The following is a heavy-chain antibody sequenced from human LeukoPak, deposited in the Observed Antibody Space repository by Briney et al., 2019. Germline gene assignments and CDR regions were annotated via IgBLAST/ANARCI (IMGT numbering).Heavy chain of an antibody. J-gene: IGHJ4*02. V-gene: IGHV4-59*08. CDR3: ARFYYDSRGYWYYFDY. D-gene: IGHD3-22*01. CDR2: ISYSGST. Sequence: PSETLSLTCTVSGGSITSDYWSWIRQPPGKGLEWIGYISYSGSTSYDPSLKSRVTISGDSSKKQFSLKLSSVTAADTAVYYCARFYYDSRGYWYYFDYWGQGTLVTVSS. CDR1: GGSITSDY.